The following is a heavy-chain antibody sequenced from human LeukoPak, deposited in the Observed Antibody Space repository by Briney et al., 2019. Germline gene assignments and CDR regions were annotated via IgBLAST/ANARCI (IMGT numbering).Heavy chain of an antibody. CDR2: INPKSGDA. D-gene: IGHD3-16*01. V-gene: IGHV1-2*02. Sequence: ASVKVSCKASGPTFSDYHINWVRQASGQGPEWMGWINPKSGDASYNQAFQGRVTMTRDTSISTAYMELNRLRSDDTAMYYCARGEYSNGYPYRLDSWGQGTLVTVSS. CDR3: ARGEYSNGYPYRLDS. CDR1: GPTFSDYH. J-gene: IGHJ4*02.